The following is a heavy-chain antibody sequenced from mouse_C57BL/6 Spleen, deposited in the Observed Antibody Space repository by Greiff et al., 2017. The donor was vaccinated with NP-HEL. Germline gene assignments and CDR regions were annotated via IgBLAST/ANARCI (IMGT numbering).Heavy chain of an antibody. CDR3: ARNSNYEGYAMDY. V-gene: IGHV2-2*01. D-gene: IGHD2-5*01. Sequence: QVQLKQSGPGLVQPSQSLSITCTVSGFSLTSYGVHWVRQSPGTGLEWLGVIWRGGSTDYNAAFISRLSISKDNSKSQVFFKMNSLQADDTAIYYCARNSNYEGYAMDYWGQGTSVTVSS. J-gene: IGHJ4*01. CDR1: GFSLTSYG. CDR2: IWRGGST.